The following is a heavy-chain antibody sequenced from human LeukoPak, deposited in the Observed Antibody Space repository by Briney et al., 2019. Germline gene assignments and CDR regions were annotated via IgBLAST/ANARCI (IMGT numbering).Heavy chain of an antibody. CDR2: INHSGST. CDR3: ARGGYFDWSSPRLYFDY. D-gene: IGHD3-9*01. V-gene: IGHV4-34*01. J-gene: IGHJ4*02. CDR1: GGSFSDYY. Sequence: SETLSLTCAIYGGSFSDYYWSWIRQPPGKGLEWIGEINHSGSTNYNPSLKSRVTISVDTSKNQFSLKLSSVTAADTAVFYCARGGYFDWSSPRLYFDYWGQGTLVTVSS.